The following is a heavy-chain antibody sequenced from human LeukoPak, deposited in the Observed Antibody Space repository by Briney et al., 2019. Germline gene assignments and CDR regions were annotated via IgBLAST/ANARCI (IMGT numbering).Heavy chain of an antibody. D-gene: IGHD2-15*01. V-gene: IGHV1-8*01. Sequence: ASVKVSCKASGYTFTSYDINWVRQATGQGLEWMGWMNPNSGNTGYAQKFQGRVTMTRNTSISTAYMELSSLRSEDTAVYYCARSSGNRYCSGGSCYGQAYYYGMDVWGQGTTVTVSS. CDR3: ARSSGNRYCSGGSCYGQAYYYGMDV. J-gene: IGHJ6*02. CDR2: MNPNSGNT. CDR1: GYTFTSYD.